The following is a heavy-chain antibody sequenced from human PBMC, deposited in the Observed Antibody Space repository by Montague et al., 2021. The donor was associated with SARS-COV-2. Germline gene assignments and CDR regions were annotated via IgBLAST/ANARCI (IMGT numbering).Heavy chain of an antibody. D-gene: IGHD3-22*01. CDR2: IYYSGST. CDR3: ARQEYYYDSSGYGGMDWFDP. V-gene: IGHV4-39*01. Sequence: SETLSLTCTVSGGSISSSSYYWGWIRQPPGKGLEWIGSIYYSGSTYYNPSLKSRVTISVDTSKNQFSRKLSSVTAADTAVYYCARQEYYYDSSGYGGMDWFDPWGQGTLVTVSS. J-gene: IGHJ5*02. CDR1: GGSISSSSYY.